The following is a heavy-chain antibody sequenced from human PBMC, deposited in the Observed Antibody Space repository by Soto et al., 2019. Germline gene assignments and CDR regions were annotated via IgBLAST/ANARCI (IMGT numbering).Heavy chain of an antibody. D-gene: IGHD4-17*01. CDR3: AKDRGDYGVFDY. J-gene: IGHJ4*02. V-gene: IGHV3-9*01. CDR2: ISWNSGSI. CDR1: GFTFSSYS. Sequence: GGSLRLSCAASGFTFSSYSMNWVRQAPGKGLEWVSGISWNSGSIGYADSVKGRFTISRDNAKNSLYLQMNSLRAEDTALYYCAKDRGDYGVFDYWGQGTLVTVSS.